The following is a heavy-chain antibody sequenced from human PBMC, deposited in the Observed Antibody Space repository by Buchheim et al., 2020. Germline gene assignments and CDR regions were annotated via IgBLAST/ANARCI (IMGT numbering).Heavy chain of an antibody. Sequence: QVQLQESGPGLVKPSQTLSLTCNVSGGSITSGGYYWTWLRQHPGKGLEWIGYIYYSASPNYNPSLKGRVAMSMDTSKNQFSLTLSSVTAADTAIYYCARDNRRGGYNYDFDSYYGMDVWGQGTT. CDR1: GGSITSGGYY. CDR3: ARDNRRGGYNYDFDSYYGMDV. CDR2: IYYSASP. D-gene: IGHD3/OR15-3a*01. J-gene: IGHJ6*02. V-gene: IGHV4-31*02.